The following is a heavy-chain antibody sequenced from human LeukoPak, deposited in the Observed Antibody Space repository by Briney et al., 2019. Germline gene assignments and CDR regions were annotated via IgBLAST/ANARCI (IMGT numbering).Heavy chain of an antibody. V-gene: IGHV3-43*02. D-gene: IGHD6-19*01. CDR1: GFSFDVYA. CDR2: ISGLGDII. CDR3: AKMGDQWLSMDS. J-gene: IGHJ4*02. Sequence: PGGSLRLSCAASGFSFDVYAMNWVRQAPGKGLEWVSLISGLGDIIHYADSVKGRLTISRDNSRNSLYLQMNSLTTEDTAFYYCAKMGDQWLSMDSRGRGTLVTVSS.